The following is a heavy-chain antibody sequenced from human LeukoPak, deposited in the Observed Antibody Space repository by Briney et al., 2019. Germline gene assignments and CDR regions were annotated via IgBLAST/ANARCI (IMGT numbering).Heavy chain of an antibody. CDR3: ARVENYYGSDY. CDR2: IIPIFGTA. Sequence: ASVKVSCKASGGTFSSYAISWVRQAPGQGLEWMGRIIPIFGTANYAQKFQGRVTITTDESTSTAYMELSSLRSDDTAVYYCARVENYYGSDYWGQGTLVTVSS. V-gene: IGHV1-69*05. J-gene: IGHJ4*02. D-gene: IGHD3-10*01. CDR1: GGTFSSYA.